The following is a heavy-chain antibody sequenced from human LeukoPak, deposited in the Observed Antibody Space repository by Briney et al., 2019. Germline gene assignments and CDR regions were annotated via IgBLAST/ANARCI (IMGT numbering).Heavy chain of an antibody. Sequence: ETLSLTCPVSAASITTYYWSWIRQPPGKGLEWVGYIFYTGDTSYSPSLKSRVTISLDTSKNQFSLKLRSVTAADTAVYYCARLKMGAYFDLWGRGTLVTVSS. CDR1: AASITTYY. CDR2: IFYTGDT. CDR3: ARLKMGAYFDL. J-gene: IGHJ2*01. D-gene: IGHD3-16*01. V-gene: IGHV4-59*08.